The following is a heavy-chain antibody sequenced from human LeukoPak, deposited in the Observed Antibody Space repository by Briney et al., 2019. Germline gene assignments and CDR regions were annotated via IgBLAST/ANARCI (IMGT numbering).Heavy chain of an antibody. J-gene: IGHJ4*02. CDR1: GGSISSYY. V-gene: IGHV4-59*01. D-gene: IGHD6-19*01. CDR3: ARERGAVAFDY. Sequence: KPSETLSLTCTVSGGSISSYYWSWIRQPPGKGLEWSGYIHYSGSTNYNPSLKSRVTISVDTSKNQFSLKLSSLTAADTAVYYCARERGAVAFDYWGQGTLVTVSS. CDR2: IHYSGST.